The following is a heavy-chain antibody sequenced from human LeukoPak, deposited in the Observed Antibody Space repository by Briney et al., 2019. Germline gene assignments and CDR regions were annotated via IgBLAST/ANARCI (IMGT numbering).Heavy chain of an antibody. J-gene: IGHJ1*01. CDR3: ATSIVGSTYDEHFQH. D-gene: IGHD1-26*01. Sequence: GGSLRLSCAASGFAVSSNHMNWVRQAPGKGLEWVSVIFNGGSTYYADSVKGRFTISRDNSKNTLYLQMNSLRAEDTAVYYCATSIVGSTYDEHFQHWGQGTLVTVSS. V-gene: IGHV3-53*01. CDR2: IFNGGST. CDR1: GFAVSSNH.